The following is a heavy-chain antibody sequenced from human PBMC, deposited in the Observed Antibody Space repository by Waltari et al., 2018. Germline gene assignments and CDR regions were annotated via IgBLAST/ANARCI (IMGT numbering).Heavy chain of an antibody. CDR1: GFSLSNARMG. CDR3: ARITEIASPDYYDSSGYYYGVFDY. D-gene: IGHD3-22*01. V-gene: IGHV2-26*01. CDR2: IFSNDEK. Sequence: QVTLKESGPVLVKPTETLTLTCTVSGFSLSNARMGVSWIRQPPGKALEWLAHIFSNDEKSYSTSLKSRLTSSKDTSKSQVVLTMTNMDPVDTATYYCARITEIASPDYYDSSGYYYGVFDYWGQGTLVTVSS. J-gene: IGHJ4*02.